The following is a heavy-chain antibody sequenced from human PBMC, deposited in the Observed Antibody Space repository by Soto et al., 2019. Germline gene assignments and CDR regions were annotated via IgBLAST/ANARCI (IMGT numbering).Heavy chain of an antibody. J-gene: IGHJ6*02. V-gene: IGHV3-21*01. Sequence: GGSLRLSCAASGFTFSSYSMNWVRQAPGKGLEWVSSISSSSSYIYYADSVKGRFTISRDNAKNSLYLQMNSLRAEDTAVYYCARDPYSSSDEHYYYYGMDVWGQGTTVTVSS. D-gene: IGHD6-6*01. CDR3: ARDPYSSSDEHYYYYGMDV. CDR2: ISSSSSYI. CDR1: GFTFSSYS.